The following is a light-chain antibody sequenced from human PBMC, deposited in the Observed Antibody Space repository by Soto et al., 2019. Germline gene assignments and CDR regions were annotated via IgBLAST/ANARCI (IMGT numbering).Light chain of an antibody. CDR2: GAS. CDR3: QQYKNWPGT. J-gene: IGKJ1*01. V-gene: IGKV3-15*01. CDR1: HSVSSK. Sequence: GERDTLSCRSSHSVSSKLVWYQQKPPQAPSLLFYGASTRATGIPARFSGSGSETAFTLSISSLHSEDVGICYCQQYKNWPGTFGQGLKVAIK.